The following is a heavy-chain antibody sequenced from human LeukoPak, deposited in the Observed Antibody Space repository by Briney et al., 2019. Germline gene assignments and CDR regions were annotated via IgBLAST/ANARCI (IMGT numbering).Heavy chain of an antibody. J-gene: IGHJ4*02. Sequence: GGSLRLSCAASGFTFNNAWTSWVRQAPGKGLEWVGRIKSKPDGGTTDYAAPVKGKFTFSRDDSKNTLYLQMNSLKTEDTAVYYCSTGIGGHWGQGTLVTVSS. V-gene: IGHV3-15*01. CDR1: GFTFNNAW. CDR2: IKSKPDGGTT. D-gene: IGHD3-16*01. CDR3: STGIGGH.